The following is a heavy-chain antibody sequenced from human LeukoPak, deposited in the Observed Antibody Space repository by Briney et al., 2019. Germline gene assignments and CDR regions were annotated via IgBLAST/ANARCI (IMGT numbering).Heavy chain of an antibody. CDR2: ISGSGGSI. V-gene: IGHV3-23*01. D-gene: IGHD3-10*01. CDR1: GFTFSSYA. Sequence: PGGSLRLSCAASGFTFSSYAMSWVRQAPGKGLEWVSAISGSGGSIYYADSVKGRFTISRDNSKNTLYMQMNSLRAEDTAIYYCAKVPYTDYGSGRPPFMDVWGQGTTVAVS. J-gene: IGHJ6*02. CDR3: AKVPYTDYGSGRPPFMDV.